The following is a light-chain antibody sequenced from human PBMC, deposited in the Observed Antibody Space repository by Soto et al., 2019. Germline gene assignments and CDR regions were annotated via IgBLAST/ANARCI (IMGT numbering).Light chain of an antibody. CDR2: DVN. CDR1: SSDVGAYNY. Sequence: QSVLTQPASVSGSPGQSITISCTGTSSDVGAYNYVSWYQQHPGKAPKLMIYDVNIRPSGVSNRFSGSKSGNTASLTISGLQPEDEADYYCNSYTTNTTVLFGGGTQLTVL. CDR3: NSYTTNTTVL. V-gene: IGLV2-14*03. J-gene: IGLJ2*01.